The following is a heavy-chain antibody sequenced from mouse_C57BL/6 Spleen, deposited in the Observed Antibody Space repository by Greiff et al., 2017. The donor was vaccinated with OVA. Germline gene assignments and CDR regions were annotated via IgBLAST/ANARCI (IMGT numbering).Heavy chain of an antibody. Sequence: QVQLKQSGAELVRPGASVTLSCKASGYTFTDYEMHWVKQTPVHGLEWIGAIDPETGGTAYNQKFKGKAILTADKSSSTAYMELRSLTSEDSAVYYCTRGALDYYGSSFDYWGQGTTLTVSS. D-gene: IGHD1-1*01. V-gene: IGHV1-15*01. J-gene: IGHJ2*01. CDR1: GYTFTDYE. CDR3: TRGALDYYGSSFDY. CDR2: IDPETGGT.